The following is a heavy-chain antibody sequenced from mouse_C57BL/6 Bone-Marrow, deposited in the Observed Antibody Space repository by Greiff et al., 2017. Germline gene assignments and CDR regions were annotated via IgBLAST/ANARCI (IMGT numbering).Heavy chain of an antibody. CDR2: IDPSDSYT. Sequence: QVQLQQPGAELVRPGTSVKLSCKASGYTFTSYWMHWVKQRPGQGLEWIGVIDPSDSYTIYNQKFKGKATLTVDTSSSTAYMQLSSLTSEDSAVYYCARSYYYGSSWIYWGQGTTLTVSS. V-gene: IGHV1-59*01. CDR3: ARSYYYGSSWIY. D-gene: IGHD1-1*01. CDR1: GYTFTSYW. J-gene: IGHJ2*01.